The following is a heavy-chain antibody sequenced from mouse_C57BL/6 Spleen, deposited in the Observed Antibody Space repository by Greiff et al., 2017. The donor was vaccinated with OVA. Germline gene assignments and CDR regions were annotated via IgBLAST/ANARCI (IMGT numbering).Heavy chain of an antibody. Sequence: VQLQQPGAELVKPGASVKLSCKASGYTFTSYWMHWVKQRPGQGLEWIGMIHPNSGSTNYNEKFKSKATLTVDKSSSTAYMQLSSLTSEDSAVYYCAEDSSGPYAMDYWGQGTSVTVSS. V-gene: IGHV1-64*01. J-gene: IGHJ4*01. CDR3: AEDSSGPYAMDY. D-gene: IGHD3-2*02. CDR1: GYTFTSYW. CDR2: IHPNSGST.